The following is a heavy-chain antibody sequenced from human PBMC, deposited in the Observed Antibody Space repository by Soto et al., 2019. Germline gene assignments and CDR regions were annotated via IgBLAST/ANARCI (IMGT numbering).Heavy chain of an antibody. CDR1: GFTFSSYA. V-gene: IGHV3-23*01. CDR3: AKFVRKMATIDMAFGY. Sequence: PGGSLRLSCAASGFTFSSYAMSWVRQAPGKGLEWVSAISGSGGSTYYADSVKGRFTISRDNSKNTLYLQMNSLRAEDTAVYYCAKFVRKMATIDMAFGYWGQGTLVTVSS. D-gene: IGHD5-12*01. J-gene: IGHJ4*02. CDR2: ISGSGGST.